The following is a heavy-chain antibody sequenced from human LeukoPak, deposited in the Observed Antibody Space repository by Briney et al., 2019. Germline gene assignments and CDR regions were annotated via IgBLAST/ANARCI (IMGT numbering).Heavy chain of an antibody. CDR3: ATRESSMARSH. Sequence: GGSLRLSCAASGVIFSDYWMNWVRQVPGKGLEWVANINEDGSAQDYMDSVRGRFAISRDNAKTSLYLQMNSLRVEDTAIYYCATRESSMARSHWGHGTLVTVSS. J-gene: IGHJ4*01. CDR2: INEDGSAQ. CDR1: GVIFSDYW. D-gene: IGHD3-10*01. V-gene: IGHV3-7*01.